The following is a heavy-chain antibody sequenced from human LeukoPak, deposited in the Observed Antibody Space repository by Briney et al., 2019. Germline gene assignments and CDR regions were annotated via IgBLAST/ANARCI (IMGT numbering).Heavy chain of an antibody. CDR1: GFTFSSSW. D-gene: IGHD3-3*01. Sequence: PGGSLRLSCAASGFTFSSSWMSWVRQAPGKGLEWVADIKEDGSEKNYVDSVKGRFTISRDNAKNSLYLQMNSLRAEDTAVYYCVRGSLASGVVVYYYYYLDVWGKGTTVTVSS. J-gene: IGHJ6*03. CDR2: IKEDGSEK. CDR3: VRGSLASGVVVYYYYYLDV. V-gene: IGHV3-7*01.